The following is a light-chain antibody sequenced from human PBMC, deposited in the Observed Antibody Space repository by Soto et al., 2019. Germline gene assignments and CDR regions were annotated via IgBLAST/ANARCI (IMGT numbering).Light chain of an antibody. J-gene: IGLJ1*01. CDR1: SSDVGGYNY. Sequence: QSALTQAASVSGCPGQSITISCTGTSSDVGGYNYVSWYQQHPGKAPKLIIYEVTNRPSGISYRFSGSKSGNTASLTISGLQAEDEADYYCSSHTISNTRVFGTGTKLTVL. V-gene: IGLV2-14*01. CDR2: EVT. CDR3: SSHTISNTRV.